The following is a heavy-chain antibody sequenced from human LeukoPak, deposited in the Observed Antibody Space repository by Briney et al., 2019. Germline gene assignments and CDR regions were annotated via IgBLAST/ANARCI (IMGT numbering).Heavy chain of an antibody. D-gene: IGHD2-2*01. CDR1: GYTFTSYY. CDR2: INPSGGST. J-gene: IGHJ6*02. V-gene: IGHV1-46*01. Sequence: ASVKVSCKASGYTFTSYYMHWVRQAPGQGLEWMGIINPSGGSTSYAQKFQGRVTMTRDTSTSTVYMELSSLRSEDTAVYYCARDIVVVPAALVDDNLYYYYYGMDVWGQGTTVTVSS. CDR3: ARDIVVVPAALVDDNLYYYYYGMDV.